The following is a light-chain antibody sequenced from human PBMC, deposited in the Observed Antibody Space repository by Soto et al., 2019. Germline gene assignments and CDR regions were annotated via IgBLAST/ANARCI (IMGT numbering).Light chain of an antibody. CDR2: RAS. Sequence: EIVMTQSPATLSVSPGERATLSCRASQNVSSNLAGYQQKPGQAPRLLIYRASTRDTGIPARCSGSGSGTEFSLSISSLQSEDFAVYYCQQYNQCPPYTFGQGTKLEIK. J-gene: IGKJ2*01. CDR1: QNVSSN. CDR3: QQYNQCPPYT. V-gene: IGKV3-15*01.